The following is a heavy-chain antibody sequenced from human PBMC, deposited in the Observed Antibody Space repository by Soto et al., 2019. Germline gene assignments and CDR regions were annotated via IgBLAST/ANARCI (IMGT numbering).Heavy chain of an antibody. D-gene: IGHD2-8*01. CDR2: IYHSGTT. V-gene: IGHV4-38-2*02. CDR1: GESISSGYY. Sequence: SETLSLTCAVSGESISSGYYWAWIRQPPGKWLEWIGSIYHSGTTYYNPSLKSRVTISIDTSKNQFSLNLDSLTAADTAVYYCARDEGAHGVAYRHFDLWGRGTLVTVSS. CDR3: ARDEGAHGVAYRHFDL. J-gene: IGHJ2*01.